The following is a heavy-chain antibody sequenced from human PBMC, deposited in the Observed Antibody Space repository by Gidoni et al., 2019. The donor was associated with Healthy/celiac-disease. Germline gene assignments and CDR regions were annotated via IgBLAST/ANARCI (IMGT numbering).Heavy chain of an antibody. CDR1: GYSLSSGYY. J-gene: IGHJ3*02. V-gene: IGHV4-38-2*02. Sequence: QVQLQESGPGLVKPSETLSLTCTVSGYSLSSGYYWGWSRQPPGKGLEWIGSIYHSRSTYYNPSLKSRVTISVDTSKNQFSLKLSSVTAADTAVYYCARARAAHNWSDRRGAFDIWGQGTMVTVSS. CDR2: IYHSRST. D-gene: IGHD1-20*01. CDR3: ARARAAHNWSDRRGAFDI.